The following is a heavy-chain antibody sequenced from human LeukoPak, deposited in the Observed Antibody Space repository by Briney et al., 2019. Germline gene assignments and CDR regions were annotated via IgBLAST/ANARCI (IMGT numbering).Heavy chain of an antibody. D-gene: IGHD3-22*01. V-gene: IGHV3-30*04. CDR2: ISRDGENQ. Sequence: GGSMRLSCAASGFAFSRYAMHWVRQAPGKGLEWVAVISRDGENQNYADSVKGRLTISRDNSKNTLFLQMNSLRADDTAVYYCARDPGYDSSGYWGYWGQGTLVTVSS. CDR1: GFAFSRYA. CDR3: ARDPGYDSSGYWGY. J-gene: IGHJ4*02.